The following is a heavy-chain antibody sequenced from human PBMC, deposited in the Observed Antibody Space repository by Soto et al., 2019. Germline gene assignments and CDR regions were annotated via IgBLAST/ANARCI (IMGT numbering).Heavy chain of an antibody. Sequence: PSDTLSLTCTVSGGSVSIYYWSWIRQPPGKGLEWIGYIYYSGSTNYNPSLKSRVTISVDTSKNQFSLKLSSVTAADTAVYYCARDATDYDFWSGYFSHWFDPWGQGTLVTVSS. CDR1: GGSVSIYY. CDR2: IYYSGST. V-gene: IGHV4-59*02. J-gene: IGHJ5*02. D-gene: IGHD3-3*01. CDR3: ARDATDYDFWSGYFSHWFDP.